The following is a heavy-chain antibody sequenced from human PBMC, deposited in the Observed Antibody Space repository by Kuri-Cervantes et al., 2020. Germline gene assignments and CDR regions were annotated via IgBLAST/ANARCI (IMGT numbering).Heavy chain of an antibody. J-gene: IGHJ3*02. CDR1: GGSISSSNW. CDR2: IYHSGST. D-gene: IGHD5-12*01. CDR3: AREDGYELDAFDI. Sequence: GSLRLSCAVSGGSISSSNWWSWVRQPPGKGLEWIGEIYHSGSTNYNPSLKSRVTISVDRSKDQFSLKLSSVTAADTAVYYCAREDGYELDAFDIWGQGTMVTVSS. V-gene: IGHV4-4*02.